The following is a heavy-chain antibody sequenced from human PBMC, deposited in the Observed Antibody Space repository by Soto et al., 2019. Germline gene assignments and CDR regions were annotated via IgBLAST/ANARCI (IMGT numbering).Heavy chain of an antibody. CDR3: AKDLARHPLVVPAHWLLHYYGMDV. CDR1: GFTFSSYG. J-gene: IGHJ6*02. V-gene: IGHV3-30*18. Sequence: GGSLRLSCAASGFTFSSYGMHWVRQAPGKGLEWVAVISYDGSNKYYADSVKGRFTISRDNSKNTLYLQMNSLRAEDTAVYYCAKDLARHPLVVPAHWLLHYYGMDVWGQGTTVTVSS. CDR2: ISYDGSNK. D-gene: IGHD2-2*01.